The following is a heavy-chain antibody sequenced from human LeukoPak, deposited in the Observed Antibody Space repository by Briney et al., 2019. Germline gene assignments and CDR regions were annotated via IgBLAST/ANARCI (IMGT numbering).Heavy chain of an antibody. Sequence: GGSLRLSCAASGFTFSNAWMSWVRQAPGKGLEWVGRIKSKTDGGTTDYAAPVKGRFTISRDDSKNTLYLQMNSLKTEDPAVYYCTTDFLGCSGTSCRYYFDYWGQGTLVTVSS. V-gene: IGHV3-15*01. D-gene: IGHD2-2*01. CDR3: TTDFLGCSGTSCRYYFDY. CDR1: GFTFSNAW. CDR2: IKSKTDGGTT. J-gene: IGHJ4*02.